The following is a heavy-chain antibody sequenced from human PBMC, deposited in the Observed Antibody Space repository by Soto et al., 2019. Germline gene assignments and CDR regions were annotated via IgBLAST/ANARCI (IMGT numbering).Heavy chain of an antibody. Sequence: QVQLVQSGAEVKKPGSSVKVSCKASGGIFSSEAISWVRQAPGQGLEWMGGIIPIIGTVNYAQKFQGRVTSXXDXSXXTAYMERSSLRSEDTAMYYCASTGGNSYYYYGMDVWGQGTTVTVSS. CDR3: ASTGGNSYYYYGMDV. CDR1: GGIFSSEA. J-gene: IGHJ6*02. D-gene: IGHD2-21*02. CDR2: IIPIIGTV. V-gene: IGHV1-69*12.